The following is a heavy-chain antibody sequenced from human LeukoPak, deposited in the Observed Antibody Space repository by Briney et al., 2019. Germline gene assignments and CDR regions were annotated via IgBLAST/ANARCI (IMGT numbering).Heavy chain of an antibody. CDR1: VYTFTIYG. D-gene: IGHD2-21*02. CDR2: ISAYNGNT. V-gene: IGHV1-18*01. Sequence: ASVTVSCTASVYTFTIYGISWVRQARGQGLEWMGWISAYNGNTNYAQKLQGRVTMTTDTSTSTAYMELRSLRSDDTAVYYCARGLGVVTAQSEQPKPRYFDLWGRGTQVTVSS. J-gene: IGHJ2*01. CDR3: ARGLGVVTAQSEQPKPRYFDL.